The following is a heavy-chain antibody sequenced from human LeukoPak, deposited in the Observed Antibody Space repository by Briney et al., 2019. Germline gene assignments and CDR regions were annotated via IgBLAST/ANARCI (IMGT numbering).Heavy chain of an antibody. CDR2: IYYSGST. CDR3: GRVVAATLGLDY. Sequence: SETLSLTYTVSGGSISSSDYYWGWIRQPPGKGLEWIGSIYYSGSTYYNPSLKSRVTISVDTSKNQFSLKLSSVTAADTAVYYCGRVVAATLGLDYWGQGTLVTVSS. D-gene: IGHD2-15*01. V-gene: IGHV4-39*07. CDR1: GGSISSSDYY. J-gene: IGHJ4*02.